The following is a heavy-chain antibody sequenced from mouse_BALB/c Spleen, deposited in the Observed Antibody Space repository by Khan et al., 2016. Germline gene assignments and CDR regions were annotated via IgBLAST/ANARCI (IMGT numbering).Heavy chain of an antibody. D-gene: IGHD1-1*01. CDR1: GYSITSDYA. CDR2: ISNSGST. V-gene: IGHV3-2*02. Sequence: EVQLQESGPGLVKPSQSLSLTCTVTGYSITSDYAWNWIRQFPGNKLEWMGYISNSGSTSYNPSLKSRISITRDTSKNQFFLQLNSVTTEDTATYYCASHTVVEGYFDYWGQGTTLTVSS. J-gene: IGHJ2*01. CDR3: ASHTVVEGYFDY.